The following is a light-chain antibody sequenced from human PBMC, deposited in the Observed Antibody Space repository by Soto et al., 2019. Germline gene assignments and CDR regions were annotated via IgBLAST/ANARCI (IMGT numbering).Light chain of an antibody. CDR3: QQYGTSPIT. J-gene: IGKJ5*01. Sequence: EIVMTQSPATLSVSPGETATLSCRASQSFRGLLAWYQQKPGQAPRLLIYGASSRATGIPDRFSGSGSGTDFTLTISRLEPEDFAVYYCQQYGTSPITFGQGTRLEIK. CDR2: GAS. CDR1: QSFRGL. V-gene: IGKV3-20*01.